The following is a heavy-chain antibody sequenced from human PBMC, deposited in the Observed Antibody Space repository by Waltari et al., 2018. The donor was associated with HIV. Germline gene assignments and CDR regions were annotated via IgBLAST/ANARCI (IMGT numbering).Heavy chain of an antibody. D-gene: IGHD5-18*01. CDR3: AGEANAMGHF. CDR1: GGSISSSSYY. V-gene: IGHV4-39*07. CDR2: IYYSGST. J-gene: IGHJ4*02. Sequence: QLQLQESGPGLVKPSETLSLTCTVSGGSISSSSYYWGWIRQPPGKGLEWIGRIYYSGSTYSNPSLKSRVTISVDTSKNQCSLKLSSVTAADTAVYYCAGEANAMGHFWGQGTLVTVSS.